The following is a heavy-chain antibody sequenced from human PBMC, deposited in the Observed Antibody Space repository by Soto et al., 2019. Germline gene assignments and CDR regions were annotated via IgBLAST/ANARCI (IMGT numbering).Heavy chain of an antibody. J-gene: IGHJ4*02. CDR1: GFTFSSYA. D-gene: IGHD6-13*01. Sequence: EVQLLESGGGLVQPGGSLRLSCAASGFTFSSYAMSWVRQAPGKGLEWVSAISGSGGSTYYADSVKGRFTISRDNSKNTLYLQMNSLRAEDTAVYYCAKVPGMQQLAWTDHYFDYWGQGTLVTVSS. V-gene: IGHV3-23*01. CDR3: AKVPGMQQLAWTDHYFDY. CDR2: ISGSGGST.